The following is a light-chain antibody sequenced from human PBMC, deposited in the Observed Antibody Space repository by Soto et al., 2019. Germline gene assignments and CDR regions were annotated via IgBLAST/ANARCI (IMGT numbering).Light chain of an antibody. CDR1: SGSVSTSYY. Sequence: QTVVTQEPSFSVSPGRTVTLTCGLSSGSVSTSYYPSWYQQTPGQAPRTLIYSTNTRSSGVPDRFSGSILVNKAALTITGAQADDESDYYCVLYMGSGIGVFGGGTKVTVL. J-gene: IGLJ3*02. V-gene: IGLV8-61*01. CDR3: VLYMGSGIGV. CDR2: STN.